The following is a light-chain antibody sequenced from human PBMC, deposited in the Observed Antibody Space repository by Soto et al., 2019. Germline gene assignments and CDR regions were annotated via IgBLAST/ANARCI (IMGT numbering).Light chain of an antibody. CDR1: QGISTY. CDR3: QQYNSYPWT. Sequence: DIQLTQSPSFLSASVGDRVTMTCRASQGISTYLAWYQQKPGKAPKLLIYAASTLQSGVPSRFSGSGSGTEFTLTISSLQPDDFASYYCQQYNSYPWTFGQGTKVDIK. J-gene: IGKJ1*01. CDR2: AAS. V-gene: IGKV1-9*01.